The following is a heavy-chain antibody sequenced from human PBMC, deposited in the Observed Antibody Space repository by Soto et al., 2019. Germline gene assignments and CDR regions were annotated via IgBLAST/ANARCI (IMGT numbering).Heavy chain of an antibody. Sequence: GESRVVSDSTSRFSASSYYISWVRQAPGKGLEWVSVIYSGGSTYYADSVKGRFTISRDNSKNTLYLQMNSLRAEDTAVYYCAKGGGYYFNNHYNGMDVWGQGTTVTVSS. CDR2: IYSGGST. CDR3: AKGGGYYFNNHYNGMDV. J-gene: IGHJ6*02. CDR1: RFSASSYY. D-gene: IGHD5-12*01. V-gene: IGHV3-53*01.